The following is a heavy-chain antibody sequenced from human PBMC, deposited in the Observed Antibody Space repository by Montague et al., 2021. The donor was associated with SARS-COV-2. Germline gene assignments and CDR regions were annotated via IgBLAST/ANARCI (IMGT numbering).Heavy chain of an antibody. Sequence: TLSLTCTISGDFVSSDGYYWSWIRQHPGKGLEWIGDIYYSGSTHYNPSLKSRVTISVDTSKNQFSLKLSSVTAADTAVYYCAREVMGSVNYYQAIKYGWDDWGQGTTVTVSS. CDR2: IYYSGST. V-gene: IGHV4-31*03. J-gene: IGHJ6*02. CDR1: GDFVSSDGYY. CDR3: AREVMGSVNYYQAIKYGWDD. D-gene: IGHD3-10*01.